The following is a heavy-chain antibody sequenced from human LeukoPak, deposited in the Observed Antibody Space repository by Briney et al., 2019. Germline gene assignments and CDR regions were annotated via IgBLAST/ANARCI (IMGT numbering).Heavy chain of an antibody. CDR2: INHSGST. J-gene: IGHJ4*02. D-gene: IGHD6-19*01. CDR3: ASGIAVAGRAY. Sequence: SETLSLTCAVYGGSFSGYYWSWIRQPPGKGLEWIGEINHSGSTNYNPSLKSRVTISVDTSKNQFSLKLSSMTAADTAVYYCASGIAVAGRAYWGQGTLVTVSS. CDR1: GGSFSGYY. V-gene: IGHV4-34*01.